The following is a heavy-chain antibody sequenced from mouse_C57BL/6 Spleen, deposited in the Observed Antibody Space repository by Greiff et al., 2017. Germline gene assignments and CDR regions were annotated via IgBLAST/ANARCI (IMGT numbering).Heavy chain of an antibody. CDR3: AREELGYYFDY. Sequence: QVQLQQSGAELARPGASVKMSCKASGYTFTSYTMHWVKQRPGQGLEWIGYINTSSGYTKYNQKFKDKATLTADKSSSTAYMQLSSLTSEDSAVYYCAREELGYYFDYWGQGTTLTVSS. V-gene: IGHV1-4*01. J-gene: IGHJ2*01. CDR2: INTSSGYT. D-gene: IGHD4-1*01. CDR1: GYTFTSYT.